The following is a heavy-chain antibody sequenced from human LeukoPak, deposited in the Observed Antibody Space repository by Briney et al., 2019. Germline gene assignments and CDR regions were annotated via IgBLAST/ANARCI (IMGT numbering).Heavy chain of an antibody. J-gene: IGHJ4*02. CDR2: INTNSGGT. CDR3: ARSPRDCSGDNCYSWVDY. D-gene: IGHD2-15*01. CDR1: GYPFSNYD. Sequence: ASVKVSCKTSGYPFSNYDINWVRQAPGQGLEWMGWINTNSGGTHYAQKFQGRVTMTRDTSISTAYMELSRLRSDDTAVYYCARSPRDCSGDNCYSWVDYWGQGTLVTVSS. V-gene: IGHV1-2*02.